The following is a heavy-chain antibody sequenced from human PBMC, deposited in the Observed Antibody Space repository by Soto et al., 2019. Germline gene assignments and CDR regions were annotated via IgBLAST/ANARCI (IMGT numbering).Heavy chain of an antibody. CDR2: VYHSGAI. CDR3: ARAPQLVPAAIFDP. D-gene: IGHD2-2*01. J-gene: IGHJ5*02. Sequence: SETLSLTCAVTGVSISSSNWWSWVRQPPGKGLEWIGEVYHSGAISYSPSLSSRVTISIDKSKNQFSRKLRSVTAAVTAVYYCARAPQLVPAAIFDPWGQAALVTASS. V-gene: IGHV4-4*02. CDR1: GVSISSSNW.